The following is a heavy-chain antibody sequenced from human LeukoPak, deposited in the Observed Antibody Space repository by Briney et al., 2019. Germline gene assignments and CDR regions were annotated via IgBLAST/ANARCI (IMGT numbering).Heavy chain of an antibody. CDR1: GGSFNGY. V-gene: IGHV4-59*01. Sequence: SETLSLTCGVYGGSFNGYWSWIRQPPGKGLEWIGYIYYSGSTNYNPSLKSRVTISVDTSKNQFSLKLSSVTAADTAVYYCARGSESSGWYGGADFDYWGQGTLVTVSS. J-gene: IGHJ4*02. CDR3: ARGSESSGWYGGADFDY. D-gene: IGHD6-19*01. CDR2: IYYSGST.